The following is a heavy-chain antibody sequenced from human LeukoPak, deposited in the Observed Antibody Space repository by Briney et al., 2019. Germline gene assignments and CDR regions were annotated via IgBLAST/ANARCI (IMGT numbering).Heavy chain of an antibody. CDR2: INPNSGGT. J-gene: IGHJ3*02. D-gene: IGHD1-26*01. V-gene: IGHV1-2*02. CDR3: ARGYSGSYWHAFDI. CDR1: GYTFTGYY. Sequence: ASVKVSCKASGYTFTGYYMHWVRQAPGQGLEWMGWINPNSGGTNYAQKFQGRVTMTRDTSISTAYMELSRLRSDDTAVYYCARGYSGSYWHAFDIWGQGTMVTVSS.